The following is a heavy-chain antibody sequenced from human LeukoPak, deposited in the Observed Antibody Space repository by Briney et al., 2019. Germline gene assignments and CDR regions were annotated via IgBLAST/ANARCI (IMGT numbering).Heavy chain of an antibody. CDR1: GFTFSGYA. CDR3: AKVTTVAGPYYFDY. CDR2: ISGSGGST. J-gene: IGHJ4*02. D-gene: IGHD4-23*01. Sequence: GGSLRLSCAVSGFTFSGYAMSWVRQAPGKGLEWVSVISGSGGSTFYADSVKGRFTISRDNSKNTLYLQMNSLRAEDTAVYYCAKVTTVAGPYYFDYWGQGTLVTVST. V-gene: IGHV3-23*01.